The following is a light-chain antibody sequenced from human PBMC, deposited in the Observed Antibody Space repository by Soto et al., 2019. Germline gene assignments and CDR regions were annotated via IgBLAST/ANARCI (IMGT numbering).Light chain of an antibody. CDR2: WAS. Sequence: DIVMTQSPDSLAVSLGERATINCKSSQSVLYSSNNKNYLAWYQQKPGQPPKLLIYWASTRESGVPDRFSGSGSGTDFTLTISSLLAEDVAVYYCQQYNSTPTFGQGTRLEI. V-gene: IGKV4-1*01. CDR1: QSVLYSSNNKNY. CDR3: QQYNSTPT. J-gene: IGKJ5*01.